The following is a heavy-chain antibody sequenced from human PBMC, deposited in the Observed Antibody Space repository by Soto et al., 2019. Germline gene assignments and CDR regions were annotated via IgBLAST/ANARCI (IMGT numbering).Heavy chain of an antibody. Sequence: VQLVESGGGVVQPGRSLRLSCAASGFTFSDYAMNWVRKAPGKGLEWVAVVSHDGRNTHYADSVKGRFTISRDSSKNTFTLEMNSLRAEDTAVYYCAKGGRQWLGTSDFHYWGQGALVTVSS. J-gene: IGHJ4*02. CDR3: AKGGRQWLGTSDFHY. D-gene: IGHD6-19*01. CDR2: VSHDGRNT. V-gene: IGHV3-30*18. CDR1: GFTFSDYA.